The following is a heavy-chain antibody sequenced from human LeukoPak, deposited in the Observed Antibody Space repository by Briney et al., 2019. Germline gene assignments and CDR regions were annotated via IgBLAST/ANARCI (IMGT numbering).Heavy chain of an antibody. Sequence: SETLSLTCTVSGGSITSYYWGWIRQPPGKGLEWIGSIYHSGNTYYNPSLKSRVTISVDTPKNQFSLKLSSVTAADTAVYYCARAGYGDSDFDYWGQGTLVTVSS. D-gene: IGHD4-17*01. CDR3: ARAGYGDSDFDY. V-gene: IGHV4-38-2*02. CDR2: IYHSGNT. CDR1: GGSITSYY. J-gene: IGHJ4*02.